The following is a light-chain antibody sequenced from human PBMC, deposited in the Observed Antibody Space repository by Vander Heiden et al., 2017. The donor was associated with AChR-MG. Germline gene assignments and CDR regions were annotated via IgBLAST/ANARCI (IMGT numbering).Light chain of an antibody. V-gene: IGKV1-39*01. CDR3: QQSFRSPQT. Sequence: DVQMTQSPSSLSASAGDRVTITCRSSRSIENFLNWYQQTPGKAPKRLIFAASHLQGGVPSRFAGSGSGTDFTLTISSLQPEDVATYYCQQSFRSPQTFGQGTKVEIK. J-gene: IGKJ1*01. CDR2: AAS. CDR1: RSIENF.